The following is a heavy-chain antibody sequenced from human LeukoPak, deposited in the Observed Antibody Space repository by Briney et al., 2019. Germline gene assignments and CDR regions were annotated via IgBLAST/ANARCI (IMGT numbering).Heavy chain of an antibody. Sequence: PGGSLRLSCAASGFTFSSFAMSWVRQAQGKGLEWVSALSGSGGSTYYADSVKGRFTISRDNSKNTLYLQMNSLRAEDTAVYYCAKLAAAAGGGTLSGRGFGAFDIWGQGTMVTVSS. CDR3: AKLAAAAGGGTLSGRGFGAFDI. J-gene: IGHJ3*02. V-gene: IGHV3-23*01. D-gene: IGHD6-13*01. CDR2: LSGSGGST. CDR1: GFTFSSFA.